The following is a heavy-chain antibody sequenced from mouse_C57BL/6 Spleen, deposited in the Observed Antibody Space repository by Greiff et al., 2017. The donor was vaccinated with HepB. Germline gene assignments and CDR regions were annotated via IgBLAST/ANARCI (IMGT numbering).Heavy chain of an antibody. CDR1: GYTFTSYG. D-gene: IGHD2-5*01. V-gene: IGHV1-81*01. J-gene: IGHJ1*03. CDR3: ARGAYYSNYGRYIDV. Sequence: VQLQQSGAELARPGASVKLSCKASGYTFTSYGISWVKQRTGQGLEWIGEIYPRSGNTYYNEKFKGKATLTADKSSSTAYMELRSLTSEDSAVYFCARGAYYSNYGRYIDVWGTGTTVTVSS. CDR2: IYPRSGNT.